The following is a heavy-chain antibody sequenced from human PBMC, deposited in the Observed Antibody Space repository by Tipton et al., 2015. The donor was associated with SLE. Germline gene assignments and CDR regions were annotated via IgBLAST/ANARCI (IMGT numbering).Heavy chain of an antibody. V-gene: IGHV3-49*04. Sequence: SLRLSCAASGFTFSSYWMSWVRQAPGKGLEWVGFIRSKAYGGTTEYAASVKGRFTISRDDSKSIAYLQMNSLKNEDTAVYYCTRVVTVAGRGYYYYYYMDVWGKGTTVTVSS. CDR1: GFTFSSYW. D-gene: IGHD6-19*01. CDR3: TRVVTVAGRGYYYYYYMDV. J-gene: IGHJ6*03. CDR2: IRSKAYGGTT.